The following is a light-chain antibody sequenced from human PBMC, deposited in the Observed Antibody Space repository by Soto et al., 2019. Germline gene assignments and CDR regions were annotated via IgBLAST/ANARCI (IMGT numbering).Light chain of an antibody. CDR2: GAS. V-gene: IGKV3-20*01. J-gene: IGKJ3*01. CDR3: QQYDTYLT. Sequence: EIVLTQSPGTLSLSPGERATLSCRASQSVSGTYLAWYQQKPGQPPRLLLYGASSRATGIPDRFSGSGSGTDFTLTISILEPEDFAMYYCQQYDTYLTFGPGTKVDIK. CDR1: QSVSGTY.